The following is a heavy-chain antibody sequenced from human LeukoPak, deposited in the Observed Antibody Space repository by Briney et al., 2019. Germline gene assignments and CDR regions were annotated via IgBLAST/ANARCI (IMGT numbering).Heavy chain of an antibody. CDR1: GFPFKNFA. D-gene: IGHD5-18*01. CDR3: AKDFDRGFSYVNDF. V-gene: IGHV3-23*01. J-gene: IGHJ4*02. Sequence: GGSLRLSCAASGFPFKNFAMNWVRQAPGKGLEWVPIVSGSGASTYYADSVKGRFATSRDNSKNTLYLQMNSLRVEDTAVYYCAKDFDRGFSYVNDFWGQGTLVTVSS. CDR2: VSGSGAST.